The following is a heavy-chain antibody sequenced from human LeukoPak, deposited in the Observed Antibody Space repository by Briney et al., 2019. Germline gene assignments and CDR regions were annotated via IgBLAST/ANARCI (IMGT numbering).Heavy chain of an antibody. D-gene: IGHD3-22*01. Sequence: PGGSLPLSCAASGFHFSNYAMHWVRQAPGKGLEGVSVIWHDGGNKYYADSVKGRFTISRDTCKNTLYLQMNSLRVENTAVYYCARGYYYDFSVTPDYWGQGSLVTVSS. J-gene: IGHJ4*02. CDR1: GFHFSNYA. V-gene: IGHV3-33*01. CDR2: IWHDGGNK. CDR3: ARGYYYDFSVTPDY.